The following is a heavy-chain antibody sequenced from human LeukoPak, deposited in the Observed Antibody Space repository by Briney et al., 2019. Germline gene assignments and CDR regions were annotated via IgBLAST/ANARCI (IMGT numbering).Heavy chain of an antibody. Sequence: GGSLRLSCAASGFTFSTFAMLWVRQPRGKGLEWVSSIFPSGGEIHYADSVRGRFSISRDTSKNTLYLQMNSPRAEDTAVYYCAKRREAVTGSNYFDPWGQGTLVTVSS. D-gene: IGHD6-19*01. J-gene: IGHJ5*02. V-gene: IGHV3-23*01. CDR1: GFTFSTFA. CDR3: AKRREAVTGSNYFDP. CDR2: IFPSGGEI.